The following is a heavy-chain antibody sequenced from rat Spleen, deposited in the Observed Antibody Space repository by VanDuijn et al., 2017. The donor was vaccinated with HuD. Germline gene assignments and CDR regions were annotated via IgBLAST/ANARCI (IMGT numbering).Heavy chain of an antibody. CDR2: ISPSGATT. CDR1: GFTLSDYV. Sequence: EVQLVESGGGLVQPGRSLKLSCAASGFTLSDYVMHWIRQAPTKGLEWVTSISPSGATTNYRDSVKGRFTISRDNARGTLYLQMDSLRSDDTATYYCARVGTRVSRFAYWGQGTLVTVSS. CDR3: ARVGTRVSRFAY. V-gene: IGHV5-19*01. J-gene: IGHJ3*01. D-gene: IGHD1-4*01.